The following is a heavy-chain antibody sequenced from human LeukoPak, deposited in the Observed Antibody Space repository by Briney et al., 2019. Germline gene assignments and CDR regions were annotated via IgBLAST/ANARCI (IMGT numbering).Heavy chain of an antibody. Sequence: SETLSLTCTVSGGSISGYYWSWIRQPPGKGLEWIGYIYFNGSTNYNPSLKSRVTISVDMSKNQFSLKLSSVTAADTAVYYCARSPGSAAIGYYFDYWGQGTLVTVSS. D-gene: IGHD2-2*01. CDR3: ARSPGSAAIGYYFDY. J-gene: IGHJ4*02. V-gene: IGHV4-59*01. CDR2: IYFNGST. CDR1: GGSISGYY.